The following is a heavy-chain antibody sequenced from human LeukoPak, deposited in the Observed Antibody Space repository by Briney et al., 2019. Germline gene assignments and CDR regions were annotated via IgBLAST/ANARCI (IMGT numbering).Heavy chain of an antibody. CDR2: IKQDGRNK. CDR3: AGELTAGFDV. V-gene: IGHV3-7*01. Sequence: PGGSLTLSCAASGFPISNYWMNWLRQAPGKGLEWVANIKQDGRNKYYLDSVKGRFTISRDNAKNSLCLQMDNLRVEDTAVYYCAGELTAGFDVWGLGTMVTVSS. J-gene: IGHJ3*01. CDR1: GFPISNYW.